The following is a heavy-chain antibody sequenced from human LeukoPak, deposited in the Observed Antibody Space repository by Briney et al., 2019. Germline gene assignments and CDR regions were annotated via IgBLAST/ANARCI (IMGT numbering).Heavy chain of an antibody. CDR1: GCTVSSNY. D-gene: IGHD2-2*01. CDR2: IYSGGNT. Sequence: GGSLRLSCAASGCTVSSNYMYWVRQAPGKGLGWVSVIYSGGNTYYADSVKGRFTISRDNSKNTLYLQMNSLRAEDTAVYYCARGYCYNTNCYCDYWGQGTLVTVSS. CDR3: ARGYCYNTNCYCDY. V-gene: IGHV3-53*01. J-gene: IGHJ4*02.